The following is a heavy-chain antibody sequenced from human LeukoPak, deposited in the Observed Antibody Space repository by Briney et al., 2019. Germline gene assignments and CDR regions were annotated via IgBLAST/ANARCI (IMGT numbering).Heavy chain of an antibody. Sequence: PSETLSLTCTVSGGFIRSSSDYWGWIRQPPGKGLEWIGEINHSGSTNYNPSLKSRVTISVDTSKNQFSLKLSSVTAADTAVYYCARGSDYIVVVPAASSEHWFDPWGQGTLVTVSS. CDR3: ARGSDYIVVVPAASSEHWFDP. D-gene: IGHD2-2*01. V-gene: IGHV4-39*07. CDR2: INHSGST. CDR1: GGFIRSSSDY. J-gene: IGHJ5*02.